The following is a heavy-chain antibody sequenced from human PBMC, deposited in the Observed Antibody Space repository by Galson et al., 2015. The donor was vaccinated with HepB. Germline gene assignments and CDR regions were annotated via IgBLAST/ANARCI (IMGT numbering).Heavy chain of an antibody. Sequence: QSGAEVKKSGESLKISCEGSGYSFTNYWIAWVRQMPGKGLEWMGIIYVDDSDTRYSPSFQGQVTISANKSIGTAYLHWSSLRASDSAIYYCATGVSDYYESGGYYYVSSATFHIWGQGTMVTVSP. CDR1: GYSFTNYW. J-gene: IGHJ3*02. CDR3: ATGVSDYYESGGYYYVSSATFHI. D-gene: IGHD3-22*01. V-gene: IGHV5-51*01. CDR2: IYVDDSDT.